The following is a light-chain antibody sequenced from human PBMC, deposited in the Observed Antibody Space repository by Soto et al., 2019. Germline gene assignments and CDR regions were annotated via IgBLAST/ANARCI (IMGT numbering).Light chain of an antibody. J-gene: IGLJ2*01. V-gene: IGLV2-8*01. CDR1: SSDVGGYNY. CDR3: SSYAGGNNLV. CDR2: EVS. Sequence: QSVLTQPPSASGSPGQSVTISRTGTSSDVGGYNYVSWYQQHPGKAPKLMIYEVSKRPSGVPDRFSGSKSGNTASLTVSGLQAEDEADYYCSSYAGGNNLVFGGGTKLTVL.